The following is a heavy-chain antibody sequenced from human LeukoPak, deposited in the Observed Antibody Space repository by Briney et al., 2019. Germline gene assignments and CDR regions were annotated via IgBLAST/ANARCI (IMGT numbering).Heavy chain of an antibody. CDR2: FYNTGST. Sequence: SETLSLTCSVSGGSIDNYHLTWIRQPAGKGLEWIGRFYNTGSTNYNPSLRSRVTMSIDRSKNQFSLKLSSVTAADTAVYYCACGSGSGENFDYWGQGTLVTVSS. V-gene: IGHV4-4*07. CDR1: GGSIDNYH. CDR3: ACGSGSGENFDY. J-gene: IGHJ4*02. D-gene: IGHD3-10*01.